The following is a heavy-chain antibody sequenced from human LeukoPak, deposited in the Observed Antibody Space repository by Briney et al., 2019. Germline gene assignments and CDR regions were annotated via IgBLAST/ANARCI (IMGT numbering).Heavy chain of an antibody. J-gene: IGHJ5*02. CDR3: ARAAAAAENWFDP. CDR2: MNPNSGNT. D-gene: IGHD6-13*01. Sequence: ASVKVSCKASGYTFTSYDINWVRQATGQGLEWMGWMNPNSGNTGCAQKFQGRVTMTRNTSISTAYMELSSLRSDDTAVYYCARAAAAAENWFDPWGQGTLVTVSS. V-gene: IGHV1-8*01. CDR1: GYTFTSYD.